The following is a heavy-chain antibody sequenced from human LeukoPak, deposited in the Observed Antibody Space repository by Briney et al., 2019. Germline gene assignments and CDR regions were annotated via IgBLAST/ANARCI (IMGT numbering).Heavy chain of an antibody. CDR1: GFTFDDYA. CDR3: AKMPVSYSSGWSNFDY. Sequence: PGGSLRLSCAASGFTFDDYAMQWVRQAPGKGLEWVSGISWNSGSIGYADSVKGRFTISRDNSKNTLYLQMNSLRAEDTAVYYCAKMPVSYSSGWSNFDYWGQGTLVTVSS. V-gene: IGHV3-9*01. J-gene: IGHJ4*02. D-gene: IGHD6-19*01. CDR2: ISWNSGSI.